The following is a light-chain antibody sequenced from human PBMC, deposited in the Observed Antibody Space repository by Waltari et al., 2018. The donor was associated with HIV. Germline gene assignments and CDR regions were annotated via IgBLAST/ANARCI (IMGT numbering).Light chain of an antibody. Sequence: QSVLTQQPSVSGAPRQGVTISGSAGGSNIGPNVGNWYQQLPGKAPRLLIYYDDLLSSGVSDRFSGAKSGTSASLAISGLQSEDEADYYCATWDDILRGYVFGPGTKVTVL. CDR2: YDD. J-gene: IGLJ1*01. CDR3: ATWDDILRGYV. CDR1: GSNIGPNV. V-gene: IGLV1-36*01.